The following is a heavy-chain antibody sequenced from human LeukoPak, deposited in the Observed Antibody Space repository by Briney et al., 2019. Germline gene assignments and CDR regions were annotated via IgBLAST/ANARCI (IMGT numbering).Heavy chain of an antibody. D-gene: IGHD4-17*01. Sequence: SETLSLTCTVSGGSISSGDYYWSWIRQPPGKGLEWIGYIYYSGSTYYNPSLKSRVTISVDTSKNQFSLKLSSVTAADTAVYYCARVGVGYSTVIYWGQGTLVTVSS. J-gene: IGHJ4*02. CDR3: ARVGVGYSTVIY. CDR1: GGSISSGDYY. CDR2: IYYSGST. V-gene: IGHV4-30-4*08.